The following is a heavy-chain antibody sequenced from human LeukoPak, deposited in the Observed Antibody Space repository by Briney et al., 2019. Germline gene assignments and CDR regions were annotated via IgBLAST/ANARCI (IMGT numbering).Heavy chain of an antibody. V-gene: IGHV4-59*01. Sequence: SETLSLTCTVSGGSISSYYWSWIRQPPGKGLEWIGYIYYSGSTNYSPSLKSRVTISVDTSKNQFSLKLSSVTAADTAVYYCARGVGAAALVWFDPWGQGTLVTVSS. D-gene: IGHD6-13*01. CDR2: IYYSGST. CDR3: ARGVGAAALVWFDP. J-gene: IGHJ5*02. CDR1: GGSISSYY.